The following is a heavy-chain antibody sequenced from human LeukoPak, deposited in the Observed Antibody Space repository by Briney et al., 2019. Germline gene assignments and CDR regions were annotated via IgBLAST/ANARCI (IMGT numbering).Heavy chain of an antibody. V-gene: IGHV4-38-2*01. D-gene: IGHD6-19*01. CDR1: GYSISSGYY. J-gene: IGHJ4*02. CDR2: IYHSGST. CDR3: ARALYSSGWYFIH. Sequence: SETLSLTCAVSGYSISSGYYWGWIRQPPGKGLEWIGSIYHSGSTYYNPSLKSRVTISVDTSKNQFSLKLSSVTAADTAVYYCARALYSSGWYFIHWGQGTLVTVPS.